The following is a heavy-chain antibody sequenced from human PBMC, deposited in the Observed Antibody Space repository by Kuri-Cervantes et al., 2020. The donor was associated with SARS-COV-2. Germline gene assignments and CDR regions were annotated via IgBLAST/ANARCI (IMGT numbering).Heavy chain of an antibody. J-gene: IGHJ5*02. CDR3: ASLQSSSDFWSGYPWVRGWFDP. CDR1: GGSISSGGYY. CDR2: IYYSGST. D-gene: IGHD3-3*01. Sequence: SETLSLTCTVSGGSISSGGYYWSWIRQHPGKGLEWIGYIYYSGSTYYNPSLKSRVTISVDTSKNQFSLKLSSVTAADTAVYYCASLQSSSDFWSGYPWVRGWFDPWGQGTLVTVSS. V-gene: IGHV4-31*03.